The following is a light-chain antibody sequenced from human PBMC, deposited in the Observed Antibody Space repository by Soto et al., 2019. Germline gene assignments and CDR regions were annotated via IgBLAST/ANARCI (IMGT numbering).Light chain of an antibody. V-gene: IGKV1-9*01. CDR1: QGLNSN. CDR3: QQSSNYFT. CDR2: SSS. J-gene: IGKJ3*01. Sequence: IQLTQSPSYLSASVGDRVTITCRASQGLNSNLAWYQQKPGKAPKLLMYSSSTLQKGFPSRFSGNGSGTDFTLTISSLQPEDFATYYCQQSSNYFTFGPGTKVDI.